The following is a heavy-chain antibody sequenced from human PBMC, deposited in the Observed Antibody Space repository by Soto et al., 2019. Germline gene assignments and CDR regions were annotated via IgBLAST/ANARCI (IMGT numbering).Heavy chain of an antibody. CDR1: VFTFSRYA. V-gene: IGHV3-23*01. CDR2: IRTSVGDT. CDR3: AKDPTYDYGYFDS. J-gene: IGHJ4*02. Sequence: RWSLRLSCSASVFTFSRYAMNWFRQAPGKGLEWVSTIRTSVGDTYYAASVKGRFTISRDNSKSTVYLHLNSLRAEDTAIYYCAKDPTYDYGYFDSWGQGTLVTVSS. D-gene: IGHD4-17*01.